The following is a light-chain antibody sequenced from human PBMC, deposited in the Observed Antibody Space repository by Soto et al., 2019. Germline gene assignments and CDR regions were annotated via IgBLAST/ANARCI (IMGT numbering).Light chain of an antibody. CDR1: QSINSF. J-gene: IGKJ1*01. Sequence: DIQMTQSPSSLSASVGDRVTITCRASQSINSFLNWYQQKPGRAPNLLIYAASSLHSGVPSRFSGSGSGTDFTLTINSLQPEDFAPYYCQQSYTTPWTFGQGTKVEVK. CDR3: QQSYTTPWT. V-gene: IGKV1-39*01. CDR2: AAS.